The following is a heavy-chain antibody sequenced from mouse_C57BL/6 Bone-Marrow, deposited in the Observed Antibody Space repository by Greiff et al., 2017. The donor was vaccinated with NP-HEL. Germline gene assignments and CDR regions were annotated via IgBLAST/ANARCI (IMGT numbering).Heavy chain of an antibody. J-gene: IGHJ3*01. Sequence: EVQLKESGPGLVKPSQSLSLTCSVTGYSITSGYYWNWIRQFPGNKLEWMGYISYDGSNNYNPSLKNRISITRDTSKNQFFLKLNSVTTEDTATYYCARDQGIYYYGSSFAYWGQGTLVTVSA. CDR1: GYSITSGYY. D-gene: IGHD1-1*01. V-gene: IGHV3-6*01. CDR2: ISYDGSN. CDR3: ARDQGIYYYGSSFAY.